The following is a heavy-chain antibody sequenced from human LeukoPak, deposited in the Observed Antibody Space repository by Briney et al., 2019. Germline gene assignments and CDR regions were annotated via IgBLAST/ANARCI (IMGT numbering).Heavy chain of an antibody. CDR1: GGSISSGGYY. D-gene: IGHD4-17*01. Sequence: SETLSLTCTVSGGSISSGGYYWGWIRQPPGKGLEWIGSIYYSGSTYYNPSLKSRVTISVDTSKNQFSLKLSSVTAADTAVYYCARQYLQIGVTTWYFDYWGQGTLVTVSS. J-gene: IGHJ4*02. CDR3: ARQYLQIGVTTWYFDY. V-gene: IGHV4-39*01. CDR2: IYYSGST.